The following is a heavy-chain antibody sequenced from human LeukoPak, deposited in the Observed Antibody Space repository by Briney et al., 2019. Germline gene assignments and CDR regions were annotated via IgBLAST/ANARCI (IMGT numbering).Heavy chain of an antibody. Sequence: GASVKVSCKASGYTFTSYYMHWVRQATGQGLEWMGWMNPNSGNTGYAQKFQGRVTMTRNTSISTAYMELSSLRSEDTAVYYCARTYYYDSSGYYYWGQGTLVTVSS. D-gene: IGHD3-22*01. J-gene: IGHJ4*02. CDR2: MNPNSGNT. CDR1: GYTFTSYY. CDR3: ARTYYYDSSGYYY. V-gene: IGHV1-8*02.